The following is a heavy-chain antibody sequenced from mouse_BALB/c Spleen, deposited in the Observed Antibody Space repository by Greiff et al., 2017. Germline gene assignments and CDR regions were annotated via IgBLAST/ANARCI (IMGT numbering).Heavy chain of an antibody. CDR1: GFSLTSYG. CDR2: IWSGGST. J-gene: IGHJ3*01. Sequence: VKLQESGPGLVQPSQSLSITCTVSGFSLTSYGVHWVRQSPGKGLEWLGVIWSGGSTDYNAAFISRLSISKDNSKSQVFFKMNSLQANDTAIYYCARREVRRGDWFAYWGQGTLVTVSA. CDR3: ARREVRRGDWFAY. D-gene: IGHD2-14*01. V-gene: IGHV2-2*02.